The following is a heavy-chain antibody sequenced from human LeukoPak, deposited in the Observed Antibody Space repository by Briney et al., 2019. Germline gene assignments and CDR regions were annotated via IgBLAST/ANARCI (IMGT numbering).Heavy chain of an antibody. V-gene: IGHV5-51*01. CDR3: ASPRGYCTNGVCYGFAFDI. CDR2: VYPGDSDT. CDR1: GYSFTSYW. D-gene: IGHD2-8*01. Sequence: GESLKISCKGSGYSFTSYWIGWVRQMPGKGLEWMGIVYPGDSDTRYSPSFQGQVTISADKSISTAYLQWSSLKASDTAMYYCASPRGYCTNGVCYGFAFDIWGQGTMVTVSS. J-gene: IGHJ3*02.